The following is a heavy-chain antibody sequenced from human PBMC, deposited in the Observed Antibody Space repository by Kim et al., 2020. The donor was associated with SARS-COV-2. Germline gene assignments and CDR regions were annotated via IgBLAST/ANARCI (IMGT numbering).Heavy chain of an antibody. V-gene: IGHV4-34*01. CDR2: INHSGST. D-gene: IGHD3-16*01. CDR3: ASLWPNREYNWFDP. J-gene: IGHJ5*02. Sequence: SETLSLTCAVYGGSFSGYYWSWIRQPPGKGLEWIGEINHSGSTNYNPSLKSRVTISVDTSNNQFSLKLSSVTAADTAVYYCASLWPNREYNWFDPWGQGTLVTVSS. CDR1: GGSFSGYY.